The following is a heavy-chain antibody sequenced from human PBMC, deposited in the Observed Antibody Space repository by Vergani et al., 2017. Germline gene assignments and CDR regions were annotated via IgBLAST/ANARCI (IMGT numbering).Heavy chain of an antibody. J-gene: IGHJ6*02. D-gene: IGHD3-22*01. Sequence: QLQLQESGSGLVKPSQTLSLTCAVSGGSISSGGYSWSWIRQPPGKGLEWIGYIYYSGSTNYNPSLKSRVTISVDTSKNQFSLKLSSVTAADTAVYYCAREGHYYDRVPLGMDVWGQGTTVTVSS. V-gene: IGHV4-30-2*01. CDR2: IYYSGST. CDR3: AREGHYYDRVPLGMDV. CDR1: GGSISSGGYS.